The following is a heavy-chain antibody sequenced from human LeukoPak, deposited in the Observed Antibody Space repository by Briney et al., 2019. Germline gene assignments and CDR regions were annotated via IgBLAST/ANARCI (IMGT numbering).Heavy chain of an antibody. J-gene: IGHJ4*02. CDR1: GGSISSGDYY. CDR2: IYYSGST. D-gene: IGHD3-22*01. CDR3: ARYDSSGYYPDY. V-gene: IGHV4-30-4*01. Sequence: PSQTLSLTCTVSGGSISSGDYYWSWLRQPPGKGLEWIGYIYYSGSTYYNPSLKSRFTISVDTSKNQFSLKLSSVTAADTAVYYCARYDSSGYYPDYWGQGTLVTVSS.